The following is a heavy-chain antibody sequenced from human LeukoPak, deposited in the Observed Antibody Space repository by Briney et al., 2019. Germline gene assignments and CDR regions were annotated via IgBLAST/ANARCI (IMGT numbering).Heavy chain of an antibody. D-gene: IGHD3-22*01. CDR2: ISSSGGMI. V-gene: IGHV3-48*03. J-gene: IGHJ4*02. CDR1: GLTFSSYE. Sequence: PGGSLRLSCAASGLTFSSYEMNWVRQAPGKGLEWVSYISSSGGMIYYADSVKGRFTISRDNAKNSLYLRMNSLRAEDTAVYYCASQLHYYDSSGYYDWGQGTLVTVSS. CDR3: ASQLHYYDSSGYYD.